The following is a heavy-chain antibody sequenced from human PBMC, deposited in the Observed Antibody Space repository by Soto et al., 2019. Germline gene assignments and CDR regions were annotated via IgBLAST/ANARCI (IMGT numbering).Heavy chain of an antibody. CDR1: GYTFTSYY. D-gene: IGHD6-13*01. V-gene: IGHV1-46*01. Sequence: QVQLVQSGAEVKKPGASVKVYCKASGYTFTSYYMHWVRHAPGQGLEWMGIINPSGGSTSYAQKFQGRVTMTRDTSTSTVYIELSSLRSEDTAVYYCARGGSSWRLDYWGQGTLVTVSS. CDR2: INPSGGST. J-gene: IGHJ4*02. CDR3: ARGGSSWRLDY.